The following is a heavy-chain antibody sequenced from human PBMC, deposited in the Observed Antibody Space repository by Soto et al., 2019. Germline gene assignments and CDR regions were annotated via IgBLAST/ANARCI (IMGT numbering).Heavy chain of an antibody. Sequence: GGSLRLSCAASGFTFSSYGMHWVRQAPGKGLEWVAVISYDGSNKYYADSVKGRFTISRDNSKNTLYLQMNSLRAEDTAVYYCAKEDPGWDPPLNKWGYYFDYWGQGTLVTVSS. J-gene: IGHJ4*02. CDR3: AKEDPGWDPPLNKWGYYFDY. D-gene: IGHD7-27*01. CDR1: GFTFSSYG. CDR2: ISYDGSNK. V-gene: IGHV3-30*18.